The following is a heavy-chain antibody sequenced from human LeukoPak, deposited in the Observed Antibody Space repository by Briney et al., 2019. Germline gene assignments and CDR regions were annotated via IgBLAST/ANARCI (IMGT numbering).Heavy chain of an antibody. CDR3: AKISWRLTDFDY. Sequence: PGGSLRLSCAASGCTFSSYGMHWVRQAPGKGREWVAFIRYDGSNKYYADSVKGRFTISRDNSKNTLYLQMNSLRAEDTAVYYCAKISWRLTDFDYWGQGTLVTVSS. CDR1: GCTFSSYG. CDR2: IRYDGSNK. V-gene: IGHV3-30*02. D-gene: IGHD3-9*01. J-gene: IGHJ4*02.